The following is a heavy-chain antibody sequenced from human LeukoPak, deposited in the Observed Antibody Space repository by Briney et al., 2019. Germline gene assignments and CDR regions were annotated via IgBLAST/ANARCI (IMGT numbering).Heavy chain of an antibody. V-gene: IGHV3-48*04. Sequence: PGGSLRLSCAASGFTFSSYSMNWVRQAPGKGLEWVSSISSSSSTIYYADSVKGRFTISRDNAKNSLYLQMNSLRAEDTAVYYCARRLRTTEGFDYWGQGTLVTVSS. CDR2: ISSSSSTI. CDR3: ARRLRTTEGFDY. CDR1: GFTFSSYS. D-gene: IGHD1/OR15-1a*01. J-gene: IGHJ4*02.